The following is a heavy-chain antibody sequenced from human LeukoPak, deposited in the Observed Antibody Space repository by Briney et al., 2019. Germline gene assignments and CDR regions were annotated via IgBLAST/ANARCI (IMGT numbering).Heavy chain of an antibody. Sequence: ASVKVSCKASGYTFTGYYMHWVRQAPGQGLEWMGWINPNSGGTNYAQKFQGRVTMTRDTSISTAYMELSRQRSDDTAVYYCARVPRRVVVPAAILFDPWGQGTLVTVSS. D-gene: IGHD2-2*02. CDR3: ARVPRRVVVPAAILFDP. J-gene: IGHJ5*02. CDR2: INPNSGGT. V-gene: IGHV1-2*02. CDR1: GYTFTGYY.